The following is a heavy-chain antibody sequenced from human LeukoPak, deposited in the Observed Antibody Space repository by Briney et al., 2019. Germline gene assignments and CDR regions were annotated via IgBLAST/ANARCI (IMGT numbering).Heavy chain of an antibody. CDR2: IYTSGST. Sequence: SETLSLTCTVSGGSISSSSYYWGWIRQPAGKGLEWIGRIYTSGSTNYNPSLKSRVTMSVDTSKNQFSLKLSSVTAADTAVYYCASSSWAWVDYWGQGTLVTVSS. CDR3: ASSSWAWVDY. CDR1: GGSISSSSYY. D-gene: IGHD6-13*01. J-gene: IGHJ4*02. V-gene: IGHV4-61*02.